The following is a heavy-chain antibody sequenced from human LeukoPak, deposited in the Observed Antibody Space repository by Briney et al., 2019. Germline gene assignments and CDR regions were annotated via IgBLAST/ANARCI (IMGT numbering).Heavy chain of an antibody. J-gene: IGHJ4*02. CDR2: IIPIFGTA. V-gene: IGHV1-69*13. Sequence: GASVKVSCKASGGTFISYAISWVRQAPGQGLEWMGGIIPIFGTANYAQKFQGRVTITADESTSTAYMELSSLRSEDTAVYYCARGGADSPTTFDYWGQGTLVTVSS. CDR1: GGTFISYA. CDR3: ARGGADSPTTFDY. D-gene: IGHD1/OR15-1a*01.